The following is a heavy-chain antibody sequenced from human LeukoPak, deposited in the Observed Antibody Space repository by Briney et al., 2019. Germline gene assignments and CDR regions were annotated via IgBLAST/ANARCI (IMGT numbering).Heavy chain of an antibody. CDR2: IIANGGSA. V-gene: IGHV3-23*01. CDR3: ARTDETAPAEDFQH. CDR1: GFTFSSFA. J-gene: IGHJ1*01. Sequence: GGSLRLSCSASGFTFSSFALSWVRQAPGKGLEWVSGIIANGGSAYYADSVKGRFTISRDNSKNTLYLQMNSLRAEDTAVYYCARTDETAPAEDFQHWGQGTLVTVSS. D-gene: IGHD2-21*02.